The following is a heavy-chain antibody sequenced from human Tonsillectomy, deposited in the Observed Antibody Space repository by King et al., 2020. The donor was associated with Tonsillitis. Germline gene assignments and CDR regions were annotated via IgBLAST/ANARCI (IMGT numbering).Heavy chain of an antibody. Sequence: VQLVESGGGLVQPGGSLRLSCAASGFTVSANYMSWVRQAPGKGLEWVSIIYSGGRTDYADSVKGRFTISRQNSKNTVYLQMNRLRAEDTAVYYCARARMQLWSYHFDYWGQGTLVTGSS. D-gene: IGHD5-18*01. CDR1: GFTVSANY. CDR3: ARARMQLWSYHFDY. J-gene: IGHJ4*02. CDR2: IYSGGRT. V-gene: IGHV3-53*04.